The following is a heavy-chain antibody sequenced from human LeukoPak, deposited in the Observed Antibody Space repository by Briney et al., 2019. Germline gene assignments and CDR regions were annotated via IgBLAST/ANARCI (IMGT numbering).Heavy chain of an antibody. J-gene: IGHJ5*02. CDR1: GYTFTAFY. V-gene: IGHV1-2*02. CDR3: ARAHLIAAAGYNWFDP. D-gene: IGHD6-13*01. Sequence: GASVKVSCTASGYTFTAFYMHWVRQAPGQGLEWMGCINPNSGATNYAQKFQGRVTMTRDTSISTAYMELSRLRSDDTALYYCARAHLIAAAGYNWFDPWGQGTLVTVSS. CDR2: INPNSGAT.